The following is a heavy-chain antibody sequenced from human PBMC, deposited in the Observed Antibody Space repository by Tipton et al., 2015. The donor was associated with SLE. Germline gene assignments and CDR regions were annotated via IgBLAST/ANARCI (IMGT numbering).Heavy chain of an antibody. D-gene: IGHD5-24*01. CDR1: GDSITSDY. J-gene: IGHJ5*02. Sequence: TLSLTCTVSGDSITSDYWTWIRQPPGKGLEWFGYISYSGSTNYNPSVRSGVSISLDTSKNQFSLKVKSVTTADTAVYYCARMRGGYNAHHWGQGILVTVSS. CDR2: ISYSGST. CDR3: ARMRGGYNAHH. V-gene: IGHV4-59*07.